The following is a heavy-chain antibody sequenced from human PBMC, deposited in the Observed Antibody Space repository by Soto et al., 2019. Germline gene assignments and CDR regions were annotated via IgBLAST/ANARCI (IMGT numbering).Heavy chain of an antibody. J-gene: IGHJ4*02. D-gene: IGHD2-21*02. Sequence: LVKGYRKAFGDRISRDTSGWRSLAPKQGLEWMGRIIPILGIANYAQRFLGRVTMTSDTSTSTVHMELGSLTSEDTAVYYCARGGGIVVVTAPYDHWGQGTLVTVSS. CDR3: ARGGGIVVVTAPYDH. CDR1: GDRISRDT. CDR2: IIPILGIA. V-gene: IGHV1-69*02.